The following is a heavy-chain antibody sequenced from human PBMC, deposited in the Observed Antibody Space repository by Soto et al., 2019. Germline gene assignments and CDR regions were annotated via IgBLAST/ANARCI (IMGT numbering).Heavy chain of an antibody. V-gene: IGHV3-23*01. Sequence: RLSCAASGFTFSSYAMSWVRQAPGKGLEWVSAISGSGGSTYYADSVKGRFTISRDNSKNTLYLQMNSLRAEDTAVYYCAKVEVWLQNYFDYWGQGTLVTVSS. D-gene: IGHD5-12*01. CDR3: AKVEVWLQNYFDY. CDR2: ISGSGGST. CDR1: GFTFSSYA. J-gene: IGHJ4*02.